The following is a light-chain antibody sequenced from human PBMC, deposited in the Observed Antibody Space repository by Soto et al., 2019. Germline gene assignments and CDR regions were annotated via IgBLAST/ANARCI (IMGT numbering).Light chain of an antibody. Sequence: EIVMTQSPATLSVSPGERAIRSCRASQSVTSNLAWYQQKPGQAPRLLIYTTSTRATGIPARFSGSGSQTEFTLTISSLQSEDFAVYYCQQYHKWPLTFGQGTQVEIK. J-gene: IGKJ1*01. CDR1: QSVTSN. V-gene: IGKV3-15*01. CDR2: TTS. CDR3: QQYHKWPLT.